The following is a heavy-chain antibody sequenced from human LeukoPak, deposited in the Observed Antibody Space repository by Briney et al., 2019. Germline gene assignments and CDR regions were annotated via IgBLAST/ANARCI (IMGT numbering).Heavy chain of an antibody. CDR3: ARENQLGPFFDY. J-gene: IGHJ4*02. Sequence: GGSLRLSCAASGFPFSTYGMHWVRQAPGKGLEWVAFIRYGGSNKYYTDSVTGRFTISRDNSKNTLYLQMNSLRSDDTAVYYCARENQLGPFFDYWGQGTLVAVSS. CDR1: GFPFSTYG. CDR2: IRYGGSNK. D-gene: IGHD7-27*01. V-gene: IGHV3-30*02.